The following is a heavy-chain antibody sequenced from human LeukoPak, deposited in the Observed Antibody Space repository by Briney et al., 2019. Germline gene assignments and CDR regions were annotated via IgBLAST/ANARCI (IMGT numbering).Heavy chain of an antibody. D-gene: IGHD4-17*01. Sequence: SETLSLTCAVYGGSFSGYYWSWIRQPPGKGLEWIGEINHGGSTNYNPSLKSRVTISVDTSKNQFSLKLSSVTAADTAVYYCARNYGDCDFDYWGQGTLVTVSS. CDR1: GGSFSGYY. CDR3: ARNYGDCDFDY. J-gene: IGHJ4*02. CDR2: INHGGST. V-gene: IGHV4-34*01.